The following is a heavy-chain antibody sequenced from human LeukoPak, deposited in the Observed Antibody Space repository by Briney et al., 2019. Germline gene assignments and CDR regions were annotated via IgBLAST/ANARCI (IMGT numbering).Heavy chain of an antibody. CDR3: AELGITMIGGV. CDR1: GFTFSSYA. V-gene: IGHV3-30*04. CDR2: ISYDGSNE. Sequence: GGSLRLSCAASGFTFSSYAMHWVRQAPGKGLEWVAIISYDGSNEYYADSVKGRFTISRDNSKNTLYLQMNSLRAEDTAVYYCAELGITMIGGVWGKGTTVTISS. J-gene: IGHJ6*04. D-gene: IGHD3-10*02.